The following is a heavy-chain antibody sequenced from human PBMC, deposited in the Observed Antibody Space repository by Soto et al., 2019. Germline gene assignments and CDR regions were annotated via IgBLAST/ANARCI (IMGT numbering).Heavy chain of an antibody. CDR3: ARGAGFSYASTWFDI. D-gene: IGHD5-18*01. CDR1: GASVSSGGYY. J-gene: IGHJ5*02. V-gene: IGHV4-61*03. Sequence: SETLSLTCTVFGASVSSGGYYWSWIRQAPGKGLEWVGHIYYTGSTNYNPSLNNRVTISVDTSKNHFSLQLTSVTAADTAVYYCARGAGFSYASTWFDIWGQGTLVTVSS. CDR2: IYYTGST.